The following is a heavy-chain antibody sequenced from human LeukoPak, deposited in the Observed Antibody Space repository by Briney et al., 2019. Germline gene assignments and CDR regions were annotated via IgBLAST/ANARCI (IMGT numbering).Heavy chain of an antibody. CDR2: ISYDGSNK. Sequence: GGSLRLSCAASGFTFSSYGMHWVRQAPGKGLGWVAVISYDGSNKYYADSVKGRFTISRDNSKNTLYLQMNSLRAEDTAVYYCAKDQTHWTNGVYGYWGQGTLVTVSS. CDR3: AKDQTHWTNGVYGY. V-gene: IGHV3-30*18. D-gene: IGHD2-8*01. CDR1: GFTFSSYG. J-gene: IGHJ4*02.